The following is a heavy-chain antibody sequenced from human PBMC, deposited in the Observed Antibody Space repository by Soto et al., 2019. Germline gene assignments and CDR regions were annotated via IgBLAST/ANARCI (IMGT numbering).Heavy chain of an antibody. Sequence: PGESLKISCKGSGYSFTSYWIGWVRQMPGKGLEWMGIIYPGDSGTRYSPSFQGQVTISADKSISTAYLQWSSLKASDTAMYYCARHSEGSDRNYGMDVWGQGTTVTVSS. CDR2: IYPGDSGT. CDR1: GYSFTSYW. J-gene: IGHJ6*02. V-gene: IGHV5-51*01. CDR3: ARHSEGSDRNYGMDV.